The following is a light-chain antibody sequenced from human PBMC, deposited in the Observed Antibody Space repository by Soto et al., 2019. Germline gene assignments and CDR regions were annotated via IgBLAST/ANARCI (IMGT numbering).Light chain of an antibody. Sequence: DIQMTQSASSVSASVGDRFTITFRASQGISSWLAWYQHKPGKAPNLLIYDASSLESGVPSRFSGSGSGTEFTLTISSLQPDDSATYYCQQYSSLVTFGQGTKVDI. CDR1: QGISSW. CDR2: DAS. V-gene: IGKV1-5*01. CDR3: QQYSSLVT. J-gene: IGKJ2*01.